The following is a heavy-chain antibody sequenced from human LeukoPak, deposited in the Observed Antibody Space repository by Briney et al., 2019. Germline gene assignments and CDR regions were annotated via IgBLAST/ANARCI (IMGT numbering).Heavy chain of an antibody. CDR2: INPNSGGT. D-gene: IGHD7-27*01. J-gene: IGHJ5*02. V-gene: IGHV1-2*02. Sequence: GASVKVSCKASGYTFTAYYMHWVRQAPGQGLEWMGWINPNSGGTNYAQKFQGRVTMTRDTSISTAYMELSRLKSDDTAVYYCARQTPTGDWDPWGQGTLVTVSS. CDR3: ARQTPTGDWDP. CDR1: GYTFTAYY.